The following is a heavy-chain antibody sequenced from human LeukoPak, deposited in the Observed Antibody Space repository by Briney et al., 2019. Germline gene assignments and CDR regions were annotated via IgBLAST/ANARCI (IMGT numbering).Heavy chain of an antibody. CDR2: IYSGGST. Sequence: GGSLRLSCAASGFTVSSNYMSWVRQAPGKGLEWVSVIYSGGSTYYADSVKGRFTISRDNSKNTLYLQMNSLRAEDSAEYYCAKSLLTTATGTGRAFDIWGQGTMVTVSA. CDR3: AKSLLTTATGTGRAFDI. J-gene: IGHJ3*02. V-gene: IGHV3-53*01. D-gene: IGHD1-1*01. CDR1: GFTVSSNY.